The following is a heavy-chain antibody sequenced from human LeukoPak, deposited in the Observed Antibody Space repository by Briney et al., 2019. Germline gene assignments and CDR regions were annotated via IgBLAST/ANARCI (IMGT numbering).Heavy chain of an antibody. CDR3: ATAIRFLEWLSVGPFDY. D-gene: IGHD3-3*01. Sequence: GASVKVSCKVSGYTLTELSMHWVRQAPGKGLEWMGGFDPEDGETIYAQKFQGRVTMTGDTSTDTAYMELSSLRSEDTAVYYCATAIRFLEWLSVGPFDYWGQGTLVTVSS. CDR1: GYTLTELS. J-gene: IGHJ4*02. V-gene: IGHV1-24*01. CDR2: FDPEDGET.